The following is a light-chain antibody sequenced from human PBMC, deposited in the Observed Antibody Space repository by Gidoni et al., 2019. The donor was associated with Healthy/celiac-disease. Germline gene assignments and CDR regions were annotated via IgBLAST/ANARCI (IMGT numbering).Light chain of an antibody. CDR1: QSVSSN. V-gene: IGKV3-15*01. J-gene: IGKJ5*01. Sequence: EIVMTQSPATLSVSPGERATFSCRASQSVSSNLAWYQQKPGQAPRLLIYGASTRATGIPASFSGSGSGTEFTLTISSLQSEDFAVDYCQQYNNWPPITFGQGTRLEIK. CDR2: GAS. CDR3: QQYNNWPPIT.